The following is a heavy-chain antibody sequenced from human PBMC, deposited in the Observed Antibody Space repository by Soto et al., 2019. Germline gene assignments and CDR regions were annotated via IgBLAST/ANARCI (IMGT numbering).Heavy chain of an antibody. D-gene: IGHD7-27*01. J-gene: IGHJ4*02. Sequence: PWGPLRLSCPASVFTFRTSGMPWLRHVPDKGLESVAFIWHDGGSKFNAESGKLRFTISIYNSKNTLYLQMTSRGAEDTAMYYCSRDGDVNTGFVKDYWGQGTLVTVSS. CDR1: VFTFRTSG. V-gene: IGHV3-33*01. CDR2: IWHDGGSK. CDR3: SRDGDVNTGFVKDY.